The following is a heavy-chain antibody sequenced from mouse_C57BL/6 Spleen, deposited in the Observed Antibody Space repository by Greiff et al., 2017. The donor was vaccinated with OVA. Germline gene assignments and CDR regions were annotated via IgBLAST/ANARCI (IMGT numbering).Heavy chain of an antibody. CDR1: GYTFTSYW. CDR2: IYPGNSDT. J-gene: IGHJ4*01. CDR3: TRSETVVALYAMDY. D-gene: IGHD1-1*01. V-gene: IGHV1-5*01. Sequence: VQLQQSGTVLARPGASVKMSCKTSGYTFTSYWMHWVKQRPGQGLEWIGAIYPGNSDTSYNQKFKGKAKLTAVTSASTAYMELSSLTNEDSAVYYCTRSETVVALYAMDYWGQGTSVTVSS.